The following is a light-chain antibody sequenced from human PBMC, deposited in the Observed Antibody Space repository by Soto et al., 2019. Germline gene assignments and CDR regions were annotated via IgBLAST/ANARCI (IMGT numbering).Light chain of an antibody. CDR1: SSDIGAYDL. CDR3: TSFAPGRIYV. Sequence: QSALTQPASVSGSPGQSITISCSGTSSDIGAYDLVSWYQQHPGRAPKLIIYEVSHRFSGLSYRFSGSKPGNTASLTISGLHDDDEGHYSCTSFAPGRIYVFGSGTKVTVL. V-gene: IGLV2-14*03. J-gene: IGLJ1*01. CDR2: EVS.